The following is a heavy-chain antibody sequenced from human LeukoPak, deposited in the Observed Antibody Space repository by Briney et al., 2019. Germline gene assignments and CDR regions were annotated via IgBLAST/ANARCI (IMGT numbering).Heavy chain of an antibody. CDR2: IYYSGST. J-gene: IGHJ4*02. D-gene: IGHD3-3*01. Sequence: SETLSLTCAVYGGSFSGYYWSWIRQPPGKRLEWIGHIYYSGSTNYNPSLKSRVTISVDTSKNQFSLKLSSVTAADTAVYYCASRSSIWSGYQDTLYYFDSWAREPWSPSPQ. V-gene: IGHV4-59*01. CDR1: GGSFSGYY. CDR3: ASRSSIWSGYQDTLYYFDS.